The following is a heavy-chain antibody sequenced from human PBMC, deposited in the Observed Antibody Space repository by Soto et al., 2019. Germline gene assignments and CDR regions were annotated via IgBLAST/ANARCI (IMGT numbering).Heavy chain of an antibody. V-gene: IGHV6-1*01. J-gene: IGHJ6*03. Sequence: PSQTLSLTCAISGDSVSSNSAAWNWFRLSPSRGLEWLARTYYRSRWYNDYAVSVRSRITVNPDTSKNQFSLQLTSVTPEDTAVYYCAGTTSHQWYYMDVWGKGTTVTV. CDR3: AGTTSHQWYYMDV. CDR1: GDSVSSNSAA. D-gene: IGHD1-7*01. CDR2: TYYRSRWYN.